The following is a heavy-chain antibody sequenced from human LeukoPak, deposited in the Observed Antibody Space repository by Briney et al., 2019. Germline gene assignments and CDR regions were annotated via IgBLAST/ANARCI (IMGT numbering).Heavy chain of an antibody. J-gene: IGHJ4*02. CDR2: ISGSGGST. Sequence: GGSLRLSCAASGFTFSSYAMSWLRQAPGKGLEWVSAISGSGGSTYYADSVKGRFTISRDNSKNTLYLQMNSLRAEDTAVYHCAKDLAPYPGFDYWGQGTLVTVSS. CDR3: AKDLAPYPGFDY. CDR1: GFTFSSYA. V-gene: IGHV3-23*01. D-gene: IGHD7-27*01.